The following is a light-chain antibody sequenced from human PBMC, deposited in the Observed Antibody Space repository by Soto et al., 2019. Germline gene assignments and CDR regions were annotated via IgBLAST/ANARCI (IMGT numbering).Light chain of an antibody. Sequence: QSVLTQPPPASGSPGQSVTISCAGTSGDIGAYDYVSWYQHHPGKAPKLMILEVTKRPSGVPARFSASKSGNTASLTVSGLQTGDEADYYCTSYAGSNGLLFGSGTKVTVL. CDR3: TSYAGSNGLL. J-gene: IGLJ1*01. V-gene: IGLV2-8*01. CDR2: EVT. CDR1: SGDIGAYDY.